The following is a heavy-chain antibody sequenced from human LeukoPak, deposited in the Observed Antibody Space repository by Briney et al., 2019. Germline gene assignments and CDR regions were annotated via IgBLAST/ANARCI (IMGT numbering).Heavy chain of an antibody. CDR1: GFTVSSNY. V-gene: IGHV3-53*01. J-gene: IGHJ4*02. CDR2: IYSGGST. Sequence: GGSLRLSCAAYGFTVSSNYMTWVRQAPGKGLEWVSVIYSGGSTYYADSGKGRFTISGDNSKNTLYRQRNSLRAEDTAVYYCARDDVAVAGTDYWGQGTLVTVSS. D-gene: IGHD6-19*01. CDR3: ARDDVAVAGTDY.